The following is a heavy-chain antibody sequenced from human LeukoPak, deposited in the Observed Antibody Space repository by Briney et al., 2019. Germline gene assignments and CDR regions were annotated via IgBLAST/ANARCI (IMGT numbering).Heavy chain of an antibody. CDR1: GYTFTSYN. CDR2: IDPSGDST. CDR3: ARAGAISNYIFDF. D-gene: IGHD3-10*01. V-gene: IGHV1-46*01. Sequence: ASVPVSCKVSGYTFTSYNLHWVRQAPGQGPEWMGMIDPSGDSTSYAQKFQGRLTVTTDTSTSTVYMELSSLRSEETAVYYCARAGAISNYIFDFWGQGTLVTVSS. J-gene: IGHJ4*02.